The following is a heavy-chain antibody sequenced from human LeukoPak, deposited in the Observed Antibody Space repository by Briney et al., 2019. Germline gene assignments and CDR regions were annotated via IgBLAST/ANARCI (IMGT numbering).Heavy chain of an antibody. D-gene: IGHD2-2*01. V-gene: IGHV3-7*01. J-gene: IGHJ5*01. Sequence: PGGSLRLSCATSGFTFSSYYMSWVRQAPGKGLEWVANIKQDGSEKYYEDSVKGRFTISRDNAKNSLSLQMNSLRAEDSAVYYCATLGYCSSVSCSRAWFDYWGQGTLVTVSS. CDR1: GFTFSSYY. CDR3: ATLGYCSSVSCSRAWFDY. CDR2: IKQDGSEK.